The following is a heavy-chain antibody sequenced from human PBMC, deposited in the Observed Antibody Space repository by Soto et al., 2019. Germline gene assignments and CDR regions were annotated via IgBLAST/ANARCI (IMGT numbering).Heavy chain of an antibody. CDR1: GYTFTSYY. D-gene: IGHD2-2*01. CDR2: INPSGGST. J-gene: IGHJ6*02. V-gene: IGHV1-46*01. CDR3: ASVNCSSTSCLYYYYGMDV. Sequence: ASVKVSCKASGYTFTSYYMHWVRQAPGQGLEWMGIINPSGGSTSYAQKLQGRVTMTRDTSTSTVYMELSSLRSEDTAVYYCASVNCSSTSCLYYYYGMDVWGQGTTVTVSS.